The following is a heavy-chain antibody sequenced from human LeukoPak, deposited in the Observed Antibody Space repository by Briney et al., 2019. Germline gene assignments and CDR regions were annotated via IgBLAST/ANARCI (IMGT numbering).Heavy chain of an antibody. V-gene: IGHV4-59*01. CDR1: GGSIRSYC. J-gene: IGHJ6*02. CDR3: ARDNWNYGSSMDV. CDR2: IYYSGST. D-gene: IGHD1-7*01. Sequence: PSETLSLTCTVSGGSIRSYCWSWIRQPPGKGLEWIGYIYYSGSTNYNPSLKSRVTISVDTSKNQFSLKLSSVTAADTAVYYCARDNWNYGSSMDVWGQGTTVTVSS.